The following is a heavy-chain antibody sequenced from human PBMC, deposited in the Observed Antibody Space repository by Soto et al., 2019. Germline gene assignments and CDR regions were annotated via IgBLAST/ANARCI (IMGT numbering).Heavy chain of an antibody. Sequence: QVQLQESGPGLVKPSETLSLTCTVSGGSVSSGSYYWSWIRQPPGKGLEWIGYIYYSGSTNYNPSLKSRVTISVDTSNNQCSLKLSSVTAADTAVYYCARALRWLYDYWGQGTLVTVSS. CDR1: GGSVSSGSYY. D-gene: IGHD3-22*01. J-gene: IGHJ4*02. CDR2: IYYSGST. V-gene: IGHV4-61*01. CDR3: ARALRWLYDY.